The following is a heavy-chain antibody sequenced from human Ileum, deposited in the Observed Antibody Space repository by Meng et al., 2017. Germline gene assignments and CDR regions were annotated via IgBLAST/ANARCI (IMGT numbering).Heavy chain of an antibody. CDR3: ARRAHYGDPPR. D-gene: IGHD4-17*01. V-gene: IGHV4-39*01. CDR2: IYYGGST. Sequence: QLRLQESCPGLVKPSETLSLTCSVSSGSFTNNNYYWVWIRRPPGKGLGWIGSIYYGGSTYYNPSLKSRVTISVDTSTNQFSLKLISVTAADTAVYYCARRAHYGDPPRWGQGTLVTVSS. CDR1: SGSFTNNNYY. J-gene: IGHJ4*02.